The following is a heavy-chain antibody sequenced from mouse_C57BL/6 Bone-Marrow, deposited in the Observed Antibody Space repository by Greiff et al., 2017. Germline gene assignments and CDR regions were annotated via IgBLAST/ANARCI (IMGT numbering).Heavy chain of an antibody. CDR1: GYTFTSYW. J-gene: IGHJ1*03. V-gene: IGHV1-52*01. CDR3: AARYYGSSYYWYFDV. CDR2: IDPSDSET. Sequence: VQLQQPGAELVRPGSSVKLSCKASGYTFTSYWMHWVKQRPIQGLEWIGNIDPSDSETHYNQKFKDKATFTVDKSSSTAYMQLSSLTSEDSAVYYCAARYYGSSYYWYFDVWGTGTTVTVSS. D-gene: IGHD1-1*01.